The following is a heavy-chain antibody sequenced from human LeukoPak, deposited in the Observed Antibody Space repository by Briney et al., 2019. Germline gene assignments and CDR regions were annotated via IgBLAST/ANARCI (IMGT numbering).Heavy chain of an antibody. CDR3: ARAPGEGWFDP. J-gene: IGHJ5*02. D-gene: IGHD4-17*01. CDR2: IKQDGSEK. V-gene: IGHV3-7*01. CDR1: GFTFSSYW. Sequence: GGSLRLSCAASGFTFSSYWMSWVRQAPGKGLEWVASIKQDGSEKYYVDPVKGRFTISRANAKNSLYLQMNSLRAEDTALYYCARAPGEGWFDPWGQGTLVTVSS.